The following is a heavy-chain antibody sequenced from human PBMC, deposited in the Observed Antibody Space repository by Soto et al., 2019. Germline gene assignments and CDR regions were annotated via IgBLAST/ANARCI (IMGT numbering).Heavy chain of an antibody. D-gene: IGHD6-25*01. Sequence: GGSLRLSCVASPLTLSYDGMHWVRQAPGKGLEWVAVIWHDGSSVYYADSVNGRFIISRDNSKNTVYLQMNSLRDEDTAVYFCARDTRLAAADEGAFDSWGQGTLVTVSS. CDR2: IWHDGSSV. V-gene: IGHV3-33*01. CDR3: ARDTRLAAADEGAFDS. J-gene: IGHJ4*02. CDR1: PLTLSYDG.